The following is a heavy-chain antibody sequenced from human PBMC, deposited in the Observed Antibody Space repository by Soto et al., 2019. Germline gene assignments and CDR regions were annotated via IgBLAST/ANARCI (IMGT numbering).Heavy chain of an antibody. Sequence: GGSLSLSCAASGLTVSSNFMSGVRQAPGKGLEWVSIIYNDGSTYYVDSVKGRFTISRDNSKNTLYLQMNGLRAEDTAVYYCARGDGYNYYFDYWGQGTLVTVSS. CDR3: ARGDGYNYYFDY. V-gene: IGHV3-53*01. CDR2: IYNDGST. D-gene: IGHD5-12*01. J-gene: IGHJ4*02. CDR1: GLTVSSNF.